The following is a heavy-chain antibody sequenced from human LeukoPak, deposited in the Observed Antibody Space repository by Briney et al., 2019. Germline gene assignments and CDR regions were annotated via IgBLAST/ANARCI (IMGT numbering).Heavy chain of an antibody. J-gene: IGHJ5*02. Sequence: SVKVSCKASGGTFSSYAISWVRQAPGQGLEWMGRIIPILGIANYAQKFQGRVTITADKSTSAAYMELSSLRSEDTAVYYCARGVVVPAAISNWFDPWGQGTLDTVSS. D-gene: IGHD2-2*01. V-gene: IGHV1-69*04. CDR2: IIPILGIA. CDR3: ARGVVVPAAISNWFDP. CDR1: GGTFSSYA.